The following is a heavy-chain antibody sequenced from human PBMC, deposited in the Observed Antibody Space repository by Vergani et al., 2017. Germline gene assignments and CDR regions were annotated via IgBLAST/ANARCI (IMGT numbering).Heavy chain of an antibody. Sequence: QVQLVQSGAEVKKPGASVKVSCKASGYTFTGYYMHWVRQAPGQGLEWMGWVNPNSGDTNYSQKFHGRVTMTRDTSISTAYMELSRLRSDDTAVYYCANMYGSGSYYSFFDHWGQGTLVTVSS. CDR2: VNPNSGDT. J-gene: IGHJ4*02. V-gene: IGHV1-2*02. CDR3: ANMYGSGSYYSFFDH. D-gene: IGHD3-10*01. CDR1: GYTFTGYY.